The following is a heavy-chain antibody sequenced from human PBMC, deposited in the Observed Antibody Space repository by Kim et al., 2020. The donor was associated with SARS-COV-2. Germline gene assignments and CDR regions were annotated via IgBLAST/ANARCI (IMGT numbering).Heavy chain of an antibody. CDR1: EFTFGDYT. Sequence: GGSLRLSCTTSEFTFGDYTMSWVRQAPEKGLEWVAVIRSNTYGGSTEYAASVKGRFTISRDDSKSVPYRQMNSLKTEDTAVYYCARACPTVTSQNFDNWGEGTLVTVSA. D-gene: IGHD4-17*01. V-gene: IGHV3-49*04. J-gene: IGHJ4*02. CDR2: IRSNTYGGST. CDR3: ARACPTVTSQNFDN.